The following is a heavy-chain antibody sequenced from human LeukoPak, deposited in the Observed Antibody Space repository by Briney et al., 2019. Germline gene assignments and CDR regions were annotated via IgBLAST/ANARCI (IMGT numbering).Heavy chain of an antibody. Sequence: GGSLRLSCAASGFTFSRYVMSWVRQAPGKGLEWVSTISGSGGNPYYADSVKGEFTISRDKSKNTLYLQMNSLRAEDTAVYDCACPSEDYGDYWGQGTLVTVSS. CDR3: ACPSEDYGDY. V-gene: IGHV3-23*01. J-gene: IGHJ4*02. CDR1: GFTFSRYV. D-gene: IGHD4-17*01. CDR2: ISGSGGNP.